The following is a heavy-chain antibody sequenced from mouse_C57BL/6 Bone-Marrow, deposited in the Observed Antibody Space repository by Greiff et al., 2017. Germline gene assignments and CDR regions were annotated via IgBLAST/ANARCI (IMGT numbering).Heavy chain of an antibody. D-gene: IGHD1-1*02. CDR1: GFNIKDDY. CDR3: TTEPLYGPNAY. J-gene: IGHJ3*01. V-gene: IGHV14-4*01. CDR2: IDPENGDT. Sequence: QLKESAAELVRPGASDKLSCTASGFNIKDDYMHWVKQRPEQGLEWIGWIDPENGDTEDASKFQGKATITADASSNTAYLQLSSLTSEDTAVYYCTTEPLYGPNAYWGQGTLVTVSA.